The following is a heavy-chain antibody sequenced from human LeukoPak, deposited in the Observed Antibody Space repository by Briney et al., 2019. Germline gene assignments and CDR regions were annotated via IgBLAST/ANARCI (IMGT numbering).Heavy chain of an antibody. Sequence: PGGSLXLSCAASGFTFSTYAMSWVRHAPGKGLEWVSASNGYDTYYADSVKGRFTISKDNSKNTLYLQMNSLRAEDSAIYYCAKGSSNGRPYYFDFWGPGSLVTVSS. D-gene: IGHD6-25*01. V-gene: IGHV3-23*01. J-gene: IGHJ4*02. CDR1: GFTFSTYA. CDR3: AKGSSNGRPYYFDF. CDR2: SNGYDT.